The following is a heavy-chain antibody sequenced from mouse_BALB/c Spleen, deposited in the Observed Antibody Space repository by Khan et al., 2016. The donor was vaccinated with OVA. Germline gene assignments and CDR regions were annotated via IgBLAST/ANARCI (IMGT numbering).Heavy chain of an antibody. CDR3: VRSGYGSFAY. Sequence: MQLEESGPELVKPGASVKISCRASGYIFTDYILDWVKQSHGKSLEWIGYIFPNNGDSDYNQKFKTRATLNVDISSSTAYMELRSLTSEDSAIYYCVRSGYGSFAYWGQGTLVTVSA. V-gene: IGHV1S29*02. CDR2: IFPNNGDS. CDR1: GYIFTDYI. J-gene: IGHJ3*01. D-gene: IGHD1-2*01.